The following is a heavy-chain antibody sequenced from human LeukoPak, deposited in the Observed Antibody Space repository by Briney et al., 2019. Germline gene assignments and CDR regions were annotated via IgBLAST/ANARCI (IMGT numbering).Heavy chain of an antibody. Sequence: PSETLSPTCTVSGASISTSSYYWAWIRQPPGKGLEWIGSIYHSGSTDYTPSLKSRVSISVDTSKSQVSLKLTSVTAADTAVYYCARPSGGSGFDYWGQGTLVTVSS. CDR2: IYHSGST. CDR1: GASISTSSYY. J-gene: IGHJ4*02. D-gene: IGHD1-26*01. V-gene: IGHV4-39*01. CDR3: ARPSGGSGFDY.